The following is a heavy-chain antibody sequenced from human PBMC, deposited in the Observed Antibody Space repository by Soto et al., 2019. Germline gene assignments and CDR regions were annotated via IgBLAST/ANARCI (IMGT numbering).Heavy chain of an antibody. J-gene: IGHJ4*02. V-gene: IGHV1-18*01. D-gene: IGHD5-12*01. CDR3: ARDLSPYSGYAYYFDY. CDR2: ISAYNGNT. Sequence: ASVKVSCKASGYTFTSYGISWVRQAPGQGLEWMGWISAYNGNTNYAQKLQGRVTMTTDTSTSTAYMELRSLRSDDTAVYYCARDLSPYSGYAYYFDYWGQGTLVTVSS. CDR1: GYTFTSYG.